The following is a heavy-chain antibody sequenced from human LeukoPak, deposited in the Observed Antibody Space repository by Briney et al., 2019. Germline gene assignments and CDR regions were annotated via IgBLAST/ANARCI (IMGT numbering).Heavy chain of an antibody. CDR1: GGSFSGYC. D-gene: IGHD3-10*01. Sequence: SETLSLTCAVYGGSFSGYCWSWIRQPPGKGLEWIGEINHSGSTNYNPSLKSRVTISVDTSKNQFSLKLSSVTAADTAVYYCARGSGYYGSGSNPLDYWGQGTLVTVSS. CDR2: INHSGST. J-gene: IGHJ4*02. V-gene: IGHV4-34*01. CDR3: ARGSGYYGSGSNPLDY.